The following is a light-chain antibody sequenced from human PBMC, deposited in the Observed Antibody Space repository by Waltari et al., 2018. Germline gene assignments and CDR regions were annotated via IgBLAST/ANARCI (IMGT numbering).Light chain of an antibody. CDR3: QQYNNWPPLT. CDR1: QSVSSN. CDR2: GAS. V-gene: IGKV3-15*01. Sequence: ELVMTQSPATLSVSPGLRATLSCRASQSVSSNVAWYQQKPGQAHRLLIYGASTRATGIPARVSGSGSGTEFTLTISSMQYEDFAVYYCQQYNNWPPLTSGGGTKVEIK. J-gene: IGKJ4*01.